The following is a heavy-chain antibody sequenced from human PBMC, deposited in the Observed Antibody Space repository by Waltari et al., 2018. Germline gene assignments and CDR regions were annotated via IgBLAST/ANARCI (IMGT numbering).Heavy chain of an antibody. Sequence: QVQLQQWGAGLLKPSETLSLTCAVYGGSFSGYYWSWIRKPPGKGLEWIGEINHSGSTNYNPSLKSRVTISVDTSKNQFSLKLSSVTAADTAVYYCARGVKCSGGSCYSTLRWFDPWGQGTLVTVSS. CDR3: ARGVKCSGGSCYSTLRWFDP. D-gene: IGHD2-15*01. CDR1: GGSFSGYY. J-gene: IGHJ5*02. CDR2: INHSGST. V-gene: IGHV4-34*01.